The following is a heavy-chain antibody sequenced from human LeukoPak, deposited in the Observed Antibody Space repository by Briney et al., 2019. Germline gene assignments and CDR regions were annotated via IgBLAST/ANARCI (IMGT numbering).Heavy chain of an antibody. D-gene: IGHD1-26*01. V-gene: IGHV4-59*12. J-gene: IGHJ4*02. CDR2: IYYSGST. CDR1: GGSISSYY. CDR3: ARGLRVGNTGYYFDY. Sequence: SETLSLTCTVSGGSISSYYWSWNRQPPGKGLEWIGSIYYSGSTNYNPSLKSRVTISIETSKNQFSLKLSSVTAADTAVYYCARGLRVGNTGYYFDYWGQGTLVTVSS.